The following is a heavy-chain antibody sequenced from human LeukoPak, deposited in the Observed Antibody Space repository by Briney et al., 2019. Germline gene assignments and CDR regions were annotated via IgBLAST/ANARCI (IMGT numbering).Heavy chain of an antibody. CDR1: GGTFSSYA. CDR2: IIPIFGTA. J-gene: IGHJ6*02. D-gene: IGHD2-2*01. CDR3: ARDLGYCSSTSCYGIRYYYYYGMDV. Sequence: GASVKVSCKASGGTFSSYAISWVRQAPGQGFEWMGGIIPIFGTANYAQKFQGRVTITADESTSTAYMELSSLRSEDTAVYYCARDLGYCSSTSCYGIRYYYYYGMDVWGQGTTVTVSS. V-gene: IGHV1-69*13.